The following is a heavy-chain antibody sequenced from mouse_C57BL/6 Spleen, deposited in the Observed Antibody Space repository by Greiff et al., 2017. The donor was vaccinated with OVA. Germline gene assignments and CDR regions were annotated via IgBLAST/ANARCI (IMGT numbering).Heavy chain of an antibody. J-gene: IGHJ2*01. CDR2: ISSGSSTI. CDR3: ARARLTERYFDY. V-gene: IGHV5-17*01. Sequence: EVQGVESGGGLVKPGGSLKLSCAASGFTFSDYGMHWVRQAPEKGLEWVAYISSGSSTIYYADTVKGRFTITRDTAKTPHFLQMTSLRSEDTAMYYCARARLTERYFDYWGQGTTLTVSS. CDR1: GFTFSDYG. D-gene: IGHD2-13*01.